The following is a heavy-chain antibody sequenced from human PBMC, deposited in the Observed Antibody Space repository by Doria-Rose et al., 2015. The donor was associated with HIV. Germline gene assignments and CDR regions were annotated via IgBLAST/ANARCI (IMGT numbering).Heavy chain of an antibody. J-gene: IGHJ4*02. CDR1: GGSLSHYY. V-gene: IGHV4-59*01. Sequence: QVQLQESGPGLVKPSETLSLTCSVSGGSLSHYYWSWIRHHLGHGLEYIVDIFYTGSTNYSPSLKSRVSISIDTSKNKFSLRLSSVTAADTAVYYCARVLSGTYDYWGQGTLVTVSS. CDR3: ARVLSGTYDY. D-gene: IGHD1-26*01. CDR2: IFYTGST.